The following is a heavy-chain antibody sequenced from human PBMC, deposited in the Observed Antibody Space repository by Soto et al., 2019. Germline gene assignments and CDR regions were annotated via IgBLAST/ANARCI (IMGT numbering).Heavy chain of an antibody. CDR2: INHSGST. J-gene: IGHJ4*02. Sequence: NPSETLSLTCAVYGGSFSGYYWSWIRQPPGKGLGWIGEINHSGSTNYNPSLKSRVTISVDTSKNQFPLRLSSVTAADTAVYYCARGRYCSSTSCPSVWGQGTLVTVSS. CDR1: GGSFSGYY. V-gene: IGHV4-34*01. CDR3: ARGRYCSSTSCPSV. D-gene: IGHD2-2*01.